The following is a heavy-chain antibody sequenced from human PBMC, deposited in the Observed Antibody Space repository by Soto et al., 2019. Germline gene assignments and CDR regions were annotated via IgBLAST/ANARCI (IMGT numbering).Heavy chain of an antibody. Sequence: GGSLRLSCAASGFRFRTRAMSGVRQAPGKGLEWVASIRPGGDSTYYADSVKGRFAVSRDNSNVTLYLQMDSLRVEDTAFYHCARDVGPVTIFGEALSGYFDFWGQGTLVTVSS. J-gene: IGHJ4*02. V-gene: IGHV3-23*01. CDR2: IRPGGDST. CDR3: ARDVGPVTIFGEALSGYFDF. D-gene: IGHD3-3*01. CDR1: GFRFRTRA.